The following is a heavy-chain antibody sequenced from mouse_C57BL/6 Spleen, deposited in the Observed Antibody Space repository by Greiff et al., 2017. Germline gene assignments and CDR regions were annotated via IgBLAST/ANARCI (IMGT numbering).Heavy chain of an antibody. D-gene: IGHD2-1*01. CDR2: ISSGGDYI. V-gene: IGHV5-9-1*02. CDR3: TRADYGNYVAY. Sequence: EVKLVESGEGLVKPGGSLKLSCAASGFTFSSYAMSWVRQTPEKRLEWVAYISSGGDYIYYADTVKGRFTISRDNARNTLYLQMSSLKSEDTAMYYCTRADYGNYVAYWGQGTLVTVSA. CDR1: GFTFSSYA. J-gene: IGHJ3*01.